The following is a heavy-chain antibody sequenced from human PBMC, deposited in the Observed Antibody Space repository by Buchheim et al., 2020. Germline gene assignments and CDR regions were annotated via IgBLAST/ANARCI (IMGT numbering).Heavy chain of an antibody. Sequence: EVQLLESGGGLVQPGGSLRLSCAASGFTFSSYAMSWVRQAPGKGLEWVSAISGSGGSTYYADSVKGRFTISRDNSKNTLYLQMNSLRAEDTAVYYCAKADSPMGYCSSTSCYTPFDYWGQGTL. V-gene: IGHV3-23*01. J-gene: IGHJ4*02. CDR1: GFTFSSYA. CDR3: AKADSPMGYCSSTSCYTPFDY. CDR2: ISGSGGST. D-gene: IGHD2-2*02.